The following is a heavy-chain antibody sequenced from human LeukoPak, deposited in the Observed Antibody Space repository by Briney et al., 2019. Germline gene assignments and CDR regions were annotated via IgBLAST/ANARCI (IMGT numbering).Heavy chain of an antibody. CDR2: IIPIFGTA. CDR3: ARDLTLRYSPIGY. D-gene: IGHD5-18*01. Sequence: ASVKVSCKASGGTFSSYAISWVRQAPGQGLEWMGGIIPIFGTANYAQKFQGRVTITADESTSTAYMELSSLRSEDTAVYYCARDLTLRYSPIGYWGQGTLVTASS. CDR1: GGTFSSYA. V-gene: IGHV1-69*13. J-gene: IGHJ4*02.